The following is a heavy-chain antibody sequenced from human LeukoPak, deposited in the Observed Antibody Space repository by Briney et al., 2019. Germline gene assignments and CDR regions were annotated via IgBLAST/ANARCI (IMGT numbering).Heavy chain of an antibody. CDR1: GGSISSYY. CDR2: IHYSGST. D-gene: IGHD1-26*01. Sequence: SETLSLTCTVSGGSISSYYWSWIRQPPGKGLEWIGYIHYSGSTHYNPSLKSRVTISVDTSKNQVSLKLRSVTAADTAVYYCARDGGTVGATTDYWGQGTLVTVSS. CDR3: ARDGGTVGATTDY. V-gene: IGHV4-59*01. J-gene: IGHJ4*02.